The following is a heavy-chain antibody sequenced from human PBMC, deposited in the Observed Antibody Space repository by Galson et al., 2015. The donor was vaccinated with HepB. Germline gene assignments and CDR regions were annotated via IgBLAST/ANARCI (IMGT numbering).Heavy chain of an antibody. D-gene: IGHD5-12*01. CDR3: AKDSGYDWGYYYYGMDV. CDR2: ISGSGGST. J-gene: IGHJ6*02. Sequence: SLRLSCAASGFTFSSYAMSWVRQAPGKGLEWVSAISGSGGSTYYADSVKGRFTISRDNSKNTLYLQMNSLRAEDTAVYYCAKDSGYDWGYYYYGMDVWGQGTTVTVSS. V-gene: IGHV3-23*01. CDR1: GFTFSSYA.